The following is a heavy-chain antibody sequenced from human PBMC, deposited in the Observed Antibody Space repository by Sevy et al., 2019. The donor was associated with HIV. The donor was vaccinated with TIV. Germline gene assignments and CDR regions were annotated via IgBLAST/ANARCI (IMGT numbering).Heavy chain of an antibody. J-gene: IGHJ5*02. CDR2: INHSGST. CDR3: ARGFGEQQLVRAGWFDP. CDR1: GGSFSGYY. D-gene: IGHD6-13*01. V-gene: IGHV4-34*01. Sequence: SETLSLTCAVYGGSFSGYYWSWIRQPPGKGLEWIGEINHSGSTNYNPSLKSLVTISVDTSKNQFSLKLSSVTAADTAVYYCARGFGEQQLVRAGWFDPWGQGTLVTVSS.